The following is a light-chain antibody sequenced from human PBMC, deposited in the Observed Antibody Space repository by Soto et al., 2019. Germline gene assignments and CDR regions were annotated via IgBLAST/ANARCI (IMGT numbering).Light chain of an antibody. V-gene: IGLV2-23*01. Sequence: QSVLTQPASVSGSPGRSITISCTGTSSDVGSYNLVSWYQQHPGKAPKRLIYDGSKRPSGVSNRFSESKSGNTASLTISGLQAEDEADYYCCSYVGNSAWVFGSGTKLTVL. CDR1: SSDVGSYNL. J-gene: IGLJ1*01. CDR2: DGS. CDR3: CSYVGNSAWV.